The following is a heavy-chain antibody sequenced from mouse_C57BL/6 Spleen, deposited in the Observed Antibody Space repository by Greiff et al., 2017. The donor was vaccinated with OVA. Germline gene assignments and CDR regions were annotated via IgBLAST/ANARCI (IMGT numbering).Heavy chain of an antibody. V-gene: IGHV1-55*01. J-gene: IGHJ3*01. CDR1: GYTFTSYW. CDR3: ATITTVVGRGFAY. CDR2: IYPGSGST. Sequence: QVQLKQSGAELVKPGASVKMSCKASGYTFTSYWITWVKQRPGQGLEWIGDIYPGSGSTNYNEKFKSKATLTVDTSSSTAYMQLSSLTSEDSAVYYCATITTVVGRGFAYWGQGTLVTVSA. D-gene: IGHD1-1*01.